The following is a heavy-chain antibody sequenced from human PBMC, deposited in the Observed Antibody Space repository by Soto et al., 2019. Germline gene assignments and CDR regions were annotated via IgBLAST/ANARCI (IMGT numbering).Heavy chain of an antibody. D-gene: IGHD3-3*01. CDR2: IYTSGST. J-gene: IGHJ6*02. Sequence: SETLSLTCTVSGGSISSYYWSWIRQPAGKGLEWIGRIYTSGSTNYNPSLKSRVTMSVDTSKNQFSLKLSSVTAADTAVYYCARELREKYDFCSGYYYYGMDVWGQGTTVTVSS. CDR1: GGSISSYY. V-gene: IGHV4-4*07. CDR3: ARELREKYDFCSGYYYYGMDV.